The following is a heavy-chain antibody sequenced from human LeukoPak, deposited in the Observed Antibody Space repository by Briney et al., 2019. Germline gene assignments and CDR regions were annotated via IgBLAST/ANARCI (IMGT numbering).Heavy chain of an antibody. CDR3: ARHRWYYEGSGKNIRGSFDV. V-gene: IGHV4-59*08. D-gene: IGHD3-22*01. CDR2: IYNTGNT. Sequence: TSETLSLTCTVSGGSINRNYWSWIRQPPGKGLEWIGYIYNTGNTNYNPSLNSRVTIFLDTSKNQLSLKLSSVAAADTAVYYCARHRWYYEGSGKNIRGSFDVWGQGTMVTVSS. CDR1: GGSINRNY. J-gene: IGHJ3*01.